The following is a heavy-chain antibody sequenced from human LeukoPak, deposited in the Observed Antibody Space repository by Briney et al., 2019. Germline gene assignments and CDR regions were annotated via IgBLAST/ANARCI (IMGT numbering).Heavy chain of an antibody. CDR2: IIPIFGTA. CDR3: ARESIVVGPKGYFDY. J-gene: IGHJ4*02. CDR1: GGTFSSDA. V-gene: IGHV1-69*05. Sequence: SSVKLSSEASGGTFSSDAISCVRQAPGQGLKWMGGIIPIFGTAHYAQKVQSRVTITTDESTSTAYMELGSLRSEDTAVYYCARESIVVGPKGYFDYWGQGTLVTVSS. D-gene: IGHD3-22*01.